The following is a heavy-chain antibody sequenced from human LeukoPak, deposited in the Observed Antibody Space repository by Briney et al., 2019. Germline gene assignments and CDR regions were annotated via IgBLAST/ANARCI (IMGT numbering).Heavy chain of an antibody. D-gene: IGHD2-2*01. CDR1: GFTFSTYG. V-gene: IGHV3-33*01. J-gene: IGHJ4*02. Sequence: PGGSLRLSCAASGFTFSTYGMHWVRQAPGKGLEWVAVISFDGSNKYYGDSVKGRFTISRDNSKNTLYLQMNSLRVEDTAVYYCARESCTTSCYGFDYWGQGTLFTVSS. CDR2: ISFDGSNK. CDR3: ARESCTTSCYGFDY.